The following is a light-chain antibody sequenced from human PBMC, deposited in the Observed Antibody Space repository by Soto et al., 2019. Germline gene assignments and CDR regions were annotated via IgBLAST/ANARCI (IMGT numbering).Light chain of an antibody. CDR2: GAS. Sequence: EIVLTQSPGTLSLSPGERATLSCRASQSVSSSYLAWYQQKPGQAPRLLIYGASSMATGIPDRFSGSGSGTDFTLTISRREPEDFAVYYGQQYGSSPLYTFGQGTKLEIK. CDR3: QQYGSSPLYT. CDR1: QSVSSSY. J-gene: IGKJ2*01. V-gene: IGKV3-20*01.